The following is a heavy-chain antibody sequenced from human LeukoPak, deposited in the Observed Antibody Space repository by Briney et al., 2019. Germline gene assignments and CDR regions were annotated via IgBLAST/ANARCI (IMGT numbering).Heavy chain of an antibody. CDR3: AKNRVGASLFYYYGTDV. D-gene: IGHD1-26*01. J-gene: IGHJ6*02. CDR1: GFTFSSYG. V-gene: IGHV3-30*18. CDR2: ISYDGSNK. Sequence: PGGSLRLSCAASGFTFSSYGMHWVRQAPGKGLEWVAVISYDGSNKYYADSVKGRFTISRDNSKNTLYLQMNSLRAEDTAVYYCAKNRVGASLFYYYGTDVWGQGTTVIVSS.